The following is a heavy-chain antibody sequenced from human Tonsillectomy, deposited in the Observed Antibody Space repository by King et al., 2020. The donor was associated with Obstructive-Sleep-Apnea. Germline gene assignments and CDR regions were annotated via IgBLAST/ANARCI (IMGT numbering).Heavy chain of an antibody. CDR1: GGSISSSNW. Sequence: VQLQESGPGLVKPSGTLSLTCAVSGGSISSSNWWSWVRQPPGKGLEWIGEIYHSGSTNYNPSLKSRVTISVDKSKNPFSLKLSSVTAADTAVYYCARDYDSSGYLYYFDYWGQGTLVTVSS. V-gene: IGHV4-4*02. D-gene: IGHD3-22*01. CDR2: IYHSGST. J-gene: IGHJ4*02. CDR3: ARDYDSSGYLYYFDY.